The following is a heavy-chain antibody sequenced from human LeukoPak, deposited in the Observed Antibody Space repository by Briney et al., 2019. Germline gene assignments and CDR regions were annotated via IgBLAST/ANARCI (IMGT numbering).Heavy chain of an antibody. Sequence: GGSLRLSCAASGFTFTNYWMHWVRQIAGKGLVWVSRINTDGTSSDYADSVKGRFTISRDNAKNTLYLEMNSLRVEDTAVYYCARRTSLGMYDYCGQGALVTVSS. CDR1: GFTFTNYW. V-gene: IGHV3-74*01. J-gene: IGHJ4*02. CDR3: ARRTSLGMYDY. CDR2: INTDGTSS. D-gene: IGHD3-16*01.